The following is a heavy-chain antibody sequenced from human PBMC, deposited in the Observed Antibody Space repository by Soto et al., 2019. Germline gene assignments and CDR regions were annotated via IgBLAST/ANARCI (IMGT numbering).Heavy chain of an antibody. CDR1: GGSISSYY. Sequence: SETLSLTCTVSGGSISSYYWSWIRQPPGKGLEWIGYIYYSGSTNYNPSLKSRVTISVDTSKNQFSLKLSSVTAADTAVYYCAREASSPTVTTAYAFDIWGQGTMVTVSS. V-gene: IGHV4-59*01. D-gene: IGHD4-17*01. J-gene: IGHJ3*02. CDR3: AREASSPTVTTAYAFDI. CDR2: IYYSGST.